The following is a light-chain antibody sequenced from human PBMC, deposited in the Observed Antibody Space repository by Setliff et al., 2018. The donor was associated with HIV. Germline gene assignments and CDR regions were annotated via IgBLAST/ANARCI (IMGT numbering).Light chain of an antibody. CDR2: EVR. CDR1: SSDVGGYNY. Sequence: ALSQPASVSGSPGQSITISCTGTSSDVGGYNYVSWYQQHPGKAPKLILYEVRNRPSGVSNRFSGSKSGNTASLTISGLQAEDEADYYCSSYAITNTLPFGTGTKGTVL. V-gene: IGLV2-14*01. J-gene: IGLJ1*01. CDR3: SSYAITNTLP.